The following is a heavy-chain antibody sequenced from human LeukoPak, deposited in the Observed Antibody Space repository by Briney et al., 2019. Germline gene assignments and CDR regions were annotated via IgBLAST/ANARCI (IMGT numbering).Heavy chain of an antibody. CDR2: IYTSGST. V-gene: IGHV4-4*07. Sequence: PSETLSLTCTVSGGSISSYYWSWIRQPAGKGLEWIGRIYTSGSTNYNPSLKSRVTMSVDTSKNQFSLKLSSVTAADTAVYYCARADCSSTSCYWFDSWGQGTLVTVSS. CDR1: GGSISSYY. CDR3: ARADCSSTSCYWFDS. D-gene: IGHD2-2*01. J-gene: IGHJ5*01.